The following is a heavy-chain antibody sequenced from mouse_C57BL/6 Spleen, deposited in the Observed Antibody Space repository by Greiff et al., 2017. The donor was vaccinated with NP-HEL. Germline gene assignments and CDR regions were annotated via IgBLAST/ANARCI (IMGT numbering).Heavy chain of an antibody. CDR3: ARRGYYDYDNAWFAY. CDR2: IDPSDSYT. J-gene: IGHJ3*01. CDR1: GYTFTSYW. Sequence: QVQLKQPGAELVMPGASVKLSCKASGYTFTSYWMHWVKQRPGQGLEWIGEIDPSDSYTNYNQKFKGQSTLTVDKSSSTAYMQLSSLTSEDSAVYYCARRGYYDYDNAWFAYWGQGTLVTVSA. D-gene: IGHD2-4*01. V-gene: IGHV1-69*01.